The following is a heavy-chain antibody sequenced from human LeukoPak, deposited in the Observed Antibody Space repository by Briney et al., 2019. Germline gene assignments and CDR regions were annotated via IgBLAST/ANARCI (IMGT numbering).Heavy chain of an antibody. J-gene: IGHJ4*02. CDR1: GGSFSGYY. D-gene: IGHD6-13*01. CDR2: SNHSAST. Sequence: PSQTLSLTCAVSGGSFSGYYWSWLRQPPGKGLGWSGESNHSASTNYNTSLKCRVTISVDTSKNQFTLKWSSVTAADTAVYYCARSKYATSGTETYGGQGTLVTVSS. CDR3: ARSKYATSGTETY. V-gene: IGHV4-34*01.